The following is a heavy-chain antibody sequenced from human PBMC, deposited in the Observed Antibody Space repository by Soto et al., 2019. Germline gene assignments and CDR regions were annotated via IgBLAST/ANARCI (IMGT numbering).Heavy chain of an antibody. CDR1: GGSISSSSYY. Sequence: SETLSLTCTVSGGSISSSSYYWGWIRQPPGKGLEWIGSIYYSGSTYYNPSLKSRVTISVDTSKNEFSLKLSSVTAADTAVYYCARYFREDNYYDSSGYLYYFDYWGQGTLVTVSS. D-gene: IGHD3-22*01. J-gene: IGHJ4*02. CDR3: ARYFREDNYYDSSGYLYYFDY. V-gene: IGHV4-39*01. CDR2: IYYSGST.